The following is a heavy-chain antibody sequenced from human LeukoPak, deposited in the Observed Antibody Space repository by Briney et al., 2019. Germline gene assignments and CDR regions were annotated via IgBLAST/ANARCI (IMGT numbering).Heavy chain of an antibody. CDR1: GGSISGYY. D-gene: IGHD3-16*01. CDR3: ARRLRAESDASPDDWIGP. Sequence: SETLSLTCTVSGGSISGYYWTWIRQPPGKGLEWIGHVFHTGSARYNPSLTSRVTISVDTSNNQFSLTLHSVTAADTAIYYCARRLRAESDASPDDWIGPWGQGALVTVSS. V-gene: IGHV4-59*08. J-gene: IGHJ5*02. CDR2: VFHTGSA.